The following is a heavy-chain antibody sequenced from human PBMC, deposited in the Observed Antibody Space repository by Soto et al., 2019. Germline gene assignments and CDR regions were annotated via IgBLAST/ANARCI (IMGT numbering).Heavy chain of an antibody. CDR3: ARDHVGEDYYDSSGYYYGYNWFDP. Sequence: SETLSLTCTVSGGSISSGGYYWSWIRQHPGKGLEWIGYIYYSGSTYYNPSLKSRVTISVDTSKNQFSLKLGSVTAADTAVYYCARDHVGEDYYDSSGYYYGYNWFDPWGQGTLVTVSS. CDR1: GGSISSGGYY. D-gene: IGHD3-22*01. CDR2: IYYSGST. V-gene: IGHV4-31*03. J-gene: IGHJ5*02.